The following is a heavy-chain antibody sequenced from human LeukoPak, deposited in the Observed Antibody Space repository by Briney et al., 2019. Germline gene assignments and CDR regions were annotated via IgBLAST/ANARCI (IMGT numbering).Heavy chain of an antibody. CDR3: AKGAGPPWFDP. CDR2: MSSSGIS. J-gene: IGHJ5*02. CDR1: GDSITSDTYF. Sequence: SETLSLTCTVSGDSITSDTYFWSWIRQPAGKGLEWIGRMSSSGISTYSPSLKSRVTISIDTSRNQFSMNLNSVTAADTAVYYCAKGAGPPWFDPWGQGTLVTVSS. V-gene: IGHV4-61*02. D-gene: IGHD6-19*01.